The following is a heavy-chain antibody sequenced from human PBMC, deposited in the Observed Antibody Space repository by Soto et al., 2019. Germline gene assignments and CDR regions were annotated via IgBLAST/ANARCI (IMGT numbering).Heavy chain of an antibody. CDR1: GFNFSSSG. J-gene: IGHJ4*02. Sequence: DVHLVESGGGLVQPGGSLKLSCAGSGFNFSSSGIHWVRQTPGKGLEWLGRIRNKAKNYATAYGLSAEGWFSFSRDDSKNEAYLQMSGLKTEDTAVYYCTRPNTVADYWGQVTLVTVSS. CDR3: TRPNTVADY. D-gene: IGHD6-19*01. V-gene: IGHV3-73*02. CDR2: IRNKAKNYAT.